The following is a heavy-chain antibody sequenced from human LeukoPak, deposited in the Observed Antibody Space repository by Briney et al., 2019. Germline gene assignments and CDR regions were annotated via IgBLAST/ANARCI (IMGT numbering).Heavy chain of an antibody. D-gene: IGHD2-21*01. CDR3: ARGPGVSGDHIYPDY. CDR2: IYESGST. CDR1: GYSISSGKY. Sequence: SETLSLTCSVSGYSISSGKYWAWIRQTPGKGLEWIGSIYESGSTYYTPSLKSRVTMSVDTSKNQFSLSLTSVTAADTAVYFCARGPGVSGDHIYPDYWGQGIQVTVSS. V-gene: IGHV4-38-2*02. J-gene: IGHJ4*02.